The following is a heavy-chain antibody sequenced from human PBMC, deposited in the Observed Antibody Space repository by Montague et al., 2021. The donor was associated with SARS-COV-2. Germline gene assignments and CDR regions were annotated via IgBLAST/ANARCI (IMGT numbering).Heavy chain of an antibody. D-gene: IGHD3-3*01. V-gene: IGHV4-61*01. CDR2: IYYSGST. J-gene: IGHJ6*02. CDR1: GGSVSSGSYY. Sequence: SETLFLTCIVSGGSVSSGSYYWSWIRQPPGEGLEWIGYIYYSGSTNYNPSLKSRVTISVDTSKNQFSLKLSSVTAADTAVYYCARDPWRITIFGVVTRYGMDVWGQGTTVTVSS. CDR3: ARDPWRITIFGVVTRYGMDV.